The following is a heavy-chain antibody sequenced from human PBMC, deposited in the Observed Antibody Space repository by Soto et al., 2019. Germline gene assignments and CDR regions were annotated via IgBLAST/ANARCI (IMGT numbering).Heavy chain of an antibody. CDR2: IVPIVDTS. Sequence: QVQLVQSGAEVRQPASSVKVSCKTSGGTFSSYAISWVRQAPGQGLEWMGGIVPIVDTSTYAQKFQGRVTXXAXXSTGTVYMELSSLRSDDTAVFYCVSVVAIPGYPDNWGQGTLVTVSS. V-gene: IGHV1-69*12. D-gene: IGHD5-12*01. J-gene: IGHJ4*02. CDR3: VSVVAIPGYPDN. CDR1: GGTFSSYA.